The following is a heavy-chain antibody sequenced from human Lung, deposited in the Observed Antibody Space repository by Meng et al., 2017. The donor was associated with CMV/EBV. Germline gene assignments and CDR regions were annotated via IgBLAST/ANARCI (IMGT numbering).Heavy chain of an antibody. CDR3: VGHQGGPREGVRLV. V-gene: IGHV3-30*02. D-gene: IGHD3-10*01. Sequence: GGSLRLSCAASGIIFNTHGIHWLRQAPGKGLEWVAFMWLDGTERYNEKIVKGRFTGSRDKSKNTVFLQLSSLRVEDTAVYYCVGHQGGPREGVRLVWGQGXLVTVSS. J-gene: IGHJ4*02. CDR1: GIIFNTHG. CDR2: MWLDGTER.